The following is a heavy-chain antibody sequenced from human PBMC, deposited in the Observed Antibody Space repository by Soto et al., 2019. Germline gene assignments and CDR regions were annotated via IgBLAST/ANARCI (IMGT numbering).Heavy chain of an antibody. CDR1: GFTFSSYW. D-gene: IGHD7-27*01. J-gene: IGHJ3*02. CDR2: IYYSGIT. V-gene: IGHV4-39*01. Sequence: VQLVESGGGLVQPGGSLRLSCAASGFTFSSYWMSWVRQAPGKGLEWIGSIYYSGITYYNPSLKSRVTISVDTSKNQFSLNLHSVTAADTAVYSCARPPTANLDAFDIWGQGTMVTVSS. CDR3: ARPPTANLDAFDI.